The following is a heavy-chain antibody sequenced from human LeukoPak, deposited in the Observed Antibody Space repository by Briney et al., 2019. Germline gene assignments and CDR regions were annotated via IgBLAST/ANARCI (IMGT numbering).Heavy chain of an antibody. V-gene: IGHV3-21*01. CDR3: ARDEIYCTNGVCYRPNWFDP. CDR1: GFTFSSYS. J-gene: IGHJ5*02. CDR2: ISSSSSYI. D-gene: IGHD2-8*01. Sequence: GGSLRLSCAASGFTFSSYSMNWVRQAPGKGLEWVSSISSSSSYIYYADSVKGRFTISRDNAKNSLYLQMNSLRAEDTAVYYCARDEIYCTNGVCYRPNWFDPWGQRTLVTVSS.